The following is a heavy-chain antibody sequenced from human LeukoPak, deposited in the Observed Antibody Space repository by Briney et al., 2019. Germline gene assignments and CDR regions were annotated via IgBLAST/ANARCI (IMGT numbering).Heavy chain of an antibody. CDR3: AKGGHYYGSGSFDY. CDR1: GFTFSCYA. D-gene: IGHD3-10*01. V-gene: IGHV3-23*01. Sequence: GGSLRRSCAASGFTFSCYAMSWVRQAPGQGLEGVSATSGGGGSTYYADSVKGRLTISRDNSKNTLYLQMNSLRAEDTAVYYCAKGGHYYGSGSFDYWGQGTLVTVSS. CDR2: TSGGGGST. J-gene: IGHJ4*02.